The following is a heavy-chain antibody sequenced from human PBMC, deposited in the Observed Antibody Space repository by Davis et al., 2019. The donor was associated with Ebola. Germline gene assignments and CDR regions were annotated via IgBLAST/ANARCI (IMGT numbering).Heavy chain of an antibody. V-gene: IGHV4-34*01. CDR2: VNHSGST. J-gene: IGHJ4*02. CDR1: GGSFSGYY. Sequence: MPGGSLRLSCAVYGGSFSGYYWSWIRQPPGKGLEWIGEVNHSGSTNYNPSLKTRVTISVDRSKNQFSLKLSSVTAADTAVYYCAIEAGDYWGQGTLVTVSS. CDR3: AIEAGDY. D-gene: IGHD6-13*01.